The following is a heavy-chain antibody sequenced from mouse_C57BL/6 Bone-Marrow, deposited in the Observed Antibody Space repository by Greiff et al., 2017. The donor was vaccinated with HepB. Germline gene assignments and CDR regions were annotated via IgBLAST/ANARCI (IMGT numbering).Heavy chain of an antibody. Sequence: YYMHWVKQRTEQGLEWIGRIDPEDGETKYAPKFQGKATITADTSSNTAYLQLSSLTSEDTAVYYCARSYGNPYAMDYWGQGTSVTVSS. CDR3: ARSYGNPYAMDY. J-gene: IGHJ4*01. CDR1: YY. CDR2: IDPEDGET. D-gene: IGHD2-1*01. V-gene: IGHV14-2*01.